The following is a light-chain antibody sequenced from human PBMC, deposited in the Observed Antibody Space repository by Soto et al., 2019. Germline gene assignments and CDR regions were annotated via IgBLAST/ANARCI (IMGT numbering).Light chain of an antibody. V-gene: IGKV1-39*01. CDR1: QDISNY. Sequence: DIEMTQSPSSLSASVGDRVTITCQASQDISNYLNWYQQKPGKAPKLLIYAASSLQSGVPSRFSGSGSGTDFTLTISSLQPEDFATYYCQRSYSTPWTFGQGTKVDI. CDR3: QRSYSTPWT. J-gene: IGKJ1*01. CDR2: AAS.